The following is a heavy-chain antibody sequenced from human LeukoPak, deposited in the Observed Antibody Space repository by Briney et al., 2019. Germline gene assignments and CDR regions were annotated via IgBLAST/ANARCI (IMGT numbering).Heavy chain of an antibody. CDR2: IYYSGST. D-gene: IGHD2-15*01. Sequence: ASETLSLTCTVSGGSISSSSYYWGWIRQPPGKGLEWIGSIYYSGSTYYNPSLKSRVTISVDTSKNQFSLKLSSVTAADTAVYYCARLGYCSGGSCSNWFDPWGQGTLVTVSS. V-gene: IGHV4-39*07. CDR3: ARLGYCSGGSCSNWFDP. J-gene: IGHJ5*02. CDR1: GGSISSSSYY.